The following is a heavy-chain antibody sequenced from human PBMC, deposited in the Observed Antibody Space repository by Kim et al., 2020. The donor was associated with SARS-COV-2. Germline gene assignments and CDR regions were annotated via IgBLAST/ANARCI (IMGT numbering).Heavy chain of an antibody. Sequence: AQKFQGRVTMTRDTSTSTVYMELSSLRSEDTAVYYCARDSVKVRGRMDDYWGQGTLVTVSS. V-gene: IGHV1-46*01. D-gene: IGHD2-8*01. J-gene: IGHJ4*02. CDR3: ARDSVKVRGRMDDY.